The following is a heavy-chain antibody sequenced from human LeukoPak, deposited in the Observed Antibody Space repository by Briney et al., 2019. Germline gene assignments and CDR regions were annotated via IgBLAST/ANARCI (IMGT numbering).Heavy chain of an antibody. J-gene: IGHJ4*02. Sequence: GGSLRLSCAASGFTFSSYWMSWVRQAPGKGLEWVANIKQDGSEKDYVHSVKGRFTISRDNAKNSLYLQMNSLRAEDTAVYYCARVRGGYCSSTSCSHGMDYWGQGTLVTVSS. CDR3: ARVRGGYCSSTSCSHGMDY. D-gene: IGHD2-2*01. CDR1: GFTFSSYW. CDR2: IKQDGSEK. V-gene: IGHV3-7*01.